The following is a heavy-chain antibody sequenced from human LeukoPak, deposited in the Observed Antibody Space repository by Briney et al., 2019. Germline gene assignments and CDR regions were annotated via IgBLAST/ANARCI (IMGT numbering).Heavy chain of an antibody. CDR1: GGSISSGGYY. J-gene: IGHJ4*02. CDR2: IYYSGST. CDR3: ARSTTVTTLDY. V-gene: IGHV4-31*03. Sequence: SETLSLTCTVSGGSISSGGYYWSWIRQHPGKGLEWIGYIYYSGSTYYNPSLKSRVTISVDTSKNQFSLKLSSVTAADTAVYYCARSTTVTTLDYWGQGTLVTVSS. D-gene: IGHD4-17*01.